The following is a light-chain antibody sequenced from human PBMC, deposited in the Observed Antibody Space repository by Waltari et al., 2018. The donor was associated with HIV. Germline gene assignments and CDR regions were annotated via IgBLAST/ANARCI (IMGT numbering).Light chain of an antibody. J-gene: IGKJ4*01. CDR2: WAS. V-gene: IGKV4-1*01. CDR1: RTILYSSDNRNY. CDR3: QQYFRIPPT. Sequence: DIVMTQSPDSLPVSLGERATINCTSSRTILYSSDNRNYLAWYQQKPRQPPKLLISWASTLESGVPDRFSGSGSGTDFTLTITRLQAEDVALYHCQQYFRIPPTFGGGTKVEIK.